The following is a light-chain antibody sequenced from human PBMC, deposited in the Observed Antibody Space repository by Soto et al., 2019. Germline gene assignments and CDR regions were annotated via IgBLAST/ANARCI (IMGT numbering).Light chain of an antibody. V-gene: IGLV3-1*01. Sequence: SYELTQPPSVSVSPGQTASITCSGDKLGDKYVCWYQQKPVQSPVLVIYQDSKRPSGIPERFSGSNSGNTATLTIGGTQAMDEADYYCQAWDSTAVVFGGGTKLTVL. J-gene: IGLJ2*01. CDR3: QAWDSTAVV. CDR1: KLGDKY. CDR2: QDS.